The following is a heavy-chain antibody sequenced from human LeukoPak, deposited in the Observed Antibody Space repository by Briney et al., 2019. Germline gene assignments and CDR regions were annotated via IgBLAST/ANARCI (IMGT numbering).Heavy chain of an antibody. D-gene: IGHD1-7*01. CDR1: GGSFSGYY. Sequence: SETLSLTCAVYGGSFSGYYWSWIRQPPGKGLEWIGEINHSGSTNYNPSLKSRVTISVDTSKNQFSLRLSSVTAADTAAYYCARGGNYGHFDDWGQGTLVTVSS. J-gene: IGHJ4*02. CDR3: ARGGNYGHFDD. V-gene: IGHV4-34*01. CDR2: INHSGST.